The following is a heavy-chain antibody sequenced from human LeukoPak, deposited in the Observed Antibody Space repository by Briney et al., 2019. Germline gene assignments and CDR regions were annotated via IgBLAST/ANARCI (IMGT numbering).Heavy chain of an antibody. Sequence: SETLSLTCTVSGGSISRNYWSWIRQPPGKGLEWIGYIYYSGSTNYNPSLKSRVTISVDTSKNQFSLKLSSVTAADTAVYYCARNDMVRGVINWGQGTLVTVSS. CDR1: GGSISRNY. V-gene: IGHV4-59*01. D-gene: IGHD3-10*01. CDR2: IYYSGST. J-gene: IGHJ4*02. CDR3: ARNDMVRGVIN.